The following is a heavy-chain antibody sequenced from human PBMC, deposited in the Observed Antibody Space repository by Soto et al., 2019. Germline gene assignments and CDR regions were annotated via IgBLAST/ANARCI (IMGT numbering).Heavy chain of an antibody. D-gene: IGHD4-17*01. CDR3: ARDGNAVTTVTTQIDY. Sequence: PVGSLVLSCAASGFTFSSYAMHWVRQAPGKGLEWVAVISYDGSNKYYADSVKGRFTISRDNSKNTLYLQMNSLRAEDTAVYYCARDGNAVTTVTTQIDYWGQGTLVTVSS. CDR1: GFTFSSYA. J-gene: IGHJ4*02. CDR2: ISYDGSNK. V-gene: IGHV3-30-3*01.